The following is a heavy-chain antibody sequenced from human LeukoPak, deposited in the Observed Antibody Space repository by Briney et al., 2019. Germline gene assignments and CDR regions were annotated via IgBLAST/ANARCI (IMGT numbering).Heavy chain of an antibody. V-gene: IGHV1-8*03. J-gene: IGHJ4*02. CDR2: MNPNSGNT. CDR3: ARGYYDSGSYYNY. D-gene: IGHD3-10*01. Sequence: ASVKVSCEASGYTFSSYAISWVRQATGQGLEWMGWMNPNSGNTAYAQKFEGRVTLTRDTSISTAYMELSSLRSEDTAVYYCARGYYDSGSYYNYWGQGTLVTVSS. CDR1: GYTFSSYA.